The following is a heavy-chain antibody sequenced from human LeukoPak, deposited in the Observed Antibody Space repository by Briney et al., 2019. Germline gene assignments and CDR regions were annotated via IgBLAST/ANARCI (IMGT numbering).Heavy chain of an antibody. CDR2: IYQSGST. J-gene: IGHJ4*02. CDR3: AGGLEN. V-gene: IGHV4-4*02. D-gene: IGHD5-24*01. CDR1: GGSISRSHW. Sequence: SETLSLTCALSGGSISRSHWWSWARQPQGKGLGWIGEIYQSGSTNYNPPHKSRVTISVDKSKNQFCLKLTSVTAADTAVYSCAGGLENWGQGNLFTVSS.